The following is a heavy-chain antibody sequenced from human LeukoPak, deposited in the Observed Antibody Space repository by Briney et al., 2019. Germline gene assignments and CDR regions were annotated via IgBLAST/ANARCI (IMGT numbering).Heavy chain of an antibody. CDR2: IDPNSGGT. Sequence: ASVKVSCKASGYTFTGYYMHWVRQAPGQGLEWMGWIDPNSGGTNYAQKFQGRVTMTRDTSISTAYMELSGLISDDTAVYFCARDRERYRNYYYSMDVWGIGTTVTVSS. D-gene: IGHD2-15*01. CDR3: ARDRERYRNYYYSMDV. CDR1: GYTFTGYY. J-gene: IGHJ6*03. V-gene: IGHV1-2*02.